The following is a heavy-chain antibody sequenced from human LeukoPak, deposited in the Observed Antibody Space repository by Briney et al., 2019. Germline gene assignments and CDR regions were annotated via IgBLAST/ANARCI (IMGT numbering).Heavy chain of an antibody. V-gene: IGHV4-4*07. CDR1: GGSISSYY. D-gene: IGHD3-3*01. Sequence: SETLSLTCTVSGGSISSYYWSWIRQPAGKGLEWIGRIYTSGSTNYNPSLKSRVTMSVDTSKNQFSLKLSSVTAADTAVYYCARDKNDFWTGGYYFDYWGQGTLVTVSS. J-gene: IGHJ4*02. CDR3: ARDKNDFWTGGYYFDY. CDR2: IYTSGST.